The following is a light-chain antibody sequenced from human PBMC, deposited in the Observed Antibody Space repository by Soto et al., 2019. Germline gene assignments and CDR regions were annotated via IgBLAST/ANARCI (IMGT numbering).Light chain of an antibody. Sequence: ASQMSQSPSSLSASVGNRVTISCRASQGIRDELGWYQQKPGKAPMLLIYAASSLQSGVPSRFRGSGSGTDFILTISSLPPEDLATYHCLQDYNYPWTFGQGTKVEIK. CDR3: LQDYNYPWT. J-gene: IGKJ1*01. CDR2: AAS. CDR1: QGIRDE. V-gene: IGKV1-6*01.